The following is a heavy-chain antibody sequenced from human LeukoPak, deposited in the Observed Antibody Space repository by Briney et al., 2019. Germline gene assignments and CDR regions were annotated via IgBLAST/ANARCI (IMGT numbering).Heavy chain of an antibody. CDR1: GLTFSTGR. J-gene: IGHJ5*02. D-gene: IGHD3-10*01. Sequence: GGSLELSCAASGLTFSTGRMSWVRQARGRGLEWVANIKQDGSEKYYVASVKGRFTISRDNAKNSLYLQMNTLRAEDTAVYYCARDWGITMVRGVISSPRFDPWGQGTLVTVSS. CDR3: ARDWGITMVRGVISSPRFDP. V-gene: IGHV3-7*03. CDR2: IKQDGSEK.